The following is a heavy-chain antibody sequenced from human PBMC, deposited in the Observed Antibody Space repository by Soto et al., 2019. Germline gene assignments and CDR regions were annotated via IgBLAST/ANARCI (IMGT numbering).Heavy chain of an antibody. CDR3: AKGPGDIVVVPAAIGGMDV. CDR1: GFTFSSYG. CDR2: ISYDGSNK. J-gene: IGHJ6*02. Sequence: GGSLRLSCAASGFTFSSYGMHWVRQAPGKGLEWVAVISYDGSNKYYADSVKGRFTISRDNSKNTLYLQMNSLRAEDTVVYYCAKGPGDIVVVPAAIGGMDVWGQGTTVTVSS. D-gene: IGHD2-2*01. V-gene: IGHV3-30*18.